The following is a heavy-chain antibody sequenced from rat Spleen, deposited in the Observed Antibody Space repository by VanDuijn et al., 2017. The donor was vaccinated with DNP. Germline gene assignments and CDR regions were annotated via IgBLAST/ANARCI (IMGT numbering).Heavy chain of an antibody. CDR3: TTDVYGPDY. Sequence: EVQLVESGGGLVQPGRSLKISCAVSGFTFSDYYMAWVRQAPTQGLEWLASISNDGGTTFYRNSVKGRFTISRDNAKTSLYLHMDSLRSEDTATYYCTTDVYGPDYWGQGVMVTVSS. V-gene: IGHV5-20*01. J-gene: IGHJ2*01. CDR2: ISNDGGTT. CDR1: GFTFSDYY. D-gene: IGHD1-11*01.